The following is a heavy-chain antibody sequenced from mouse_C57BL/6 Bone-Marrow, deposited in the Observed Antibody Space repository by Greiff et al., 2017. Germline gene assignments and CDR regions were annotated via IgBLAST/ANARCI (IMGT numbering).Heavy chain of an antibody. Sequence: QVQLQQPGAELVRPGTSVKLSCKASGYTFTSYWMHWVTQRPVPGLEWIGVIDPSDSYTNYNPKFTGKATLTVDTSSITAYMQLSSLTSEDSAVYYCARGDFHFDYWGQGTTLTVSS. J-gene: IGHJ2*01. V-gene: IGHV1-59*01. CDR1: GYTFTSYW. CDR3: ARGDFHFDY. CDR2: IDPSDSYT.